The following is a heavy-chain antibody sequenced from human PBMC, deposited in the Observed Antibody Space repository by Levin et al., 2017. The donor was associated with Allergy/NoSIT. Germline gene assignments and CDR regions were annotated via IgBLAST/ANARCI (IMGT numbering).Heavy chain of an antibody. J-gene: IGHJ4*02. V-gene: IGHV3-23*01. D-gene: IGHD6-13*01. CDR3: AKEGEAGRFDS. CDR1: GFTFSDYA. CDR2: ISGNSDET. Sequence: GGSLRLSCAASGFTFSDYAMSWVRQAPGKGLEWVSTISGNSDETYYAESVKGRFTISRDNSRNTLYLQMNSLRAEDTAVYYCAKEGEAGRFDSWGQGSLVTVSS.